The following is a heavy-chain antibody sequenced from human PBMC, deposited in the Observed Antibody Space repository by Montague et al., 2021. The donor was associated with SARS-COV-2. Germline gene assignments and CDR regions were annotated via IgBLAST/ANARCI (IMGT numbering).Heavy chain of an antibody. J-gene: IGHJ6*02. CDR2: ISYDGSNK. V-gene: IGHV3-30-3*01. D-gene: IGHD4-17*01. Sequence: SLRLSCAASGFTFSNYWMSWARQAPGKGLEWVAVISYDGSNKYYADSVKGRFTISRDNSKNTLYLQMNSLRAEDTAVYYCAADYGDYSNYYYYYGMDVWGQGTTVTVSS. CDR3: AADYGDYSNYYYYYGMDV. CDR1: GFTFSNYW.